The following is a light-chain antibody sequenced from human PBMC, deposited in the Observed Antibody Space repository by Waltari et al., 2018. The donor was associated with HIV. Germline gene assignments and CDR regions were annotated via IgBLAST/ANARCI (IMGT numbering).Light chain of an antibody. CDR2: AAS. CDR3: QQASSFPS. J-gene: IGKJ2*01. Sequence: DIQMTQSPSSVSASVGDRVTITCRAGQGISGWLAWYQQKPGKAPNLLIYAASTLQSGVPSRFSGSGSGTDFTLTISSLQPEDFATYYCQQASSFPSFGQGTKLEIK. V-gene: IGKV1-12*02. CDR1: QGISGW.